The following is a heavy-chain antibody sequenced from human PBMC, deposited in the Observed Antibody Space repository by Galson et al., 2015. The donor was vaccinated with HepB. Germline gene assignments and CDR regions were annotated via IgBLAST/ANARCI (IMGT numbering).Heavy chain of an antibody. CDR3: AREGVWFGELLFDY. CDR1: GFTFSSYW. Sequence: SLRLSCAASGFTFSSYWMHWVRQAPGKGLVWVSRINSDGSSTSYADSVKGRFTISRDNAKNTLYLQMNSLRAEDTAVYYCAREGVWFGELLFDYWGQGTLVTVSS. J-gene: IGHJ4*02. D-gene: IGHD3-10*01. V-gene: IGHV3-74*01. CDR2: INSDGSST.